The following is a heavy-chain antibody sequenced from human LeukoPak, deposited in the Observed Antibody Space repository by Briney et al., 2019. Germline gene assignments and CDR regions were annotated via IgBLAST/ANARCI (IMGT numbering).Heavy chain of an antibody. CDR3: ARDIWRSSWPY. V-gene: IGHV3-48*02. CDR1: GFXFNSYS. Sequence: GGSLRLSCAASGFXFNSYSINWIRQAPGKGQEWVSYISRNSGTIYYADSVRGRFTISRDNAKNSLYPQMNSLRDEDAAVYYCARDIWRSSWPYWGQGTLVTVSS. J-gene: IGHJ4*02. CDR2: ISRNSGTI. D-gene: IGHD6-13*01.